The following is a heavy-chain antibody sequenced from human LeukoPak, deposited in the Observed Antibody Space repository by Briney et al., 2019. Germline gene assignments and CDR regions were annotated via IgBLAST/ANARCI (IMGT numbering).Heavy chain of an antibody. CDR1: GFTFSSSG. D-gene: IGHD3-22*01. CDR3: AKASAMIVVVSKHFDY. J-gene: IGHJ4*02. CDR2: ISYDGSNK. Sequence: GGSLRLSCAASGFTFSSSGMHWVRLAPGKGLEWVAVISYDGSNKYYADSVKGRFTISRDNSKNTLYLQMNSLRAEDTAVYYCAKASAMIVVVSKHFDYWGQGTLVTVSS. V-gene: IGHV3-30*18.